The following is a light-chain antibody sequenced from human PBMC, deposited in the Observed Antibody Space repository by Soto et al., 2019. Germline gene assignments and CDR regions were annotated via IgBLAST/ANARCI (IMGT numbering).Light chain of an antibody. J-gene: IGLJ2*01. CDR2: GNS. CDR1: SSNIGAGYD. CDR3: QSYDSSPVV. Sequence: QSVLTQPPSVSGAPGQRVTISCTGSSSNIGAGYDVHWYQQLPGTAPKLLIYGNSNRPSGVPDRFSGSKSGTSASLAITGLQAEDEADYNCQSYDSSPVVFGGGTKLTVL. V-gene: IGLV1-40*01.